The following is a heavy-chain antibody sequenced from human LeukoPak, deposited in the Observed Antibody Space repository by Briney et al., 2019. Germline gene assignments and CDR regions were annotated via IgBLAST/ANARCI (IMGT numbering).Heavy chain of an antibody. V-gene: IGHV1-69*13. D-gene: IGHD2-2*02. CDR2: IIPIFGTA. CDR3: AGDCSSTSCYTSHTDY. CDR1: GGTFSSYA. Sequence: AASVKVSCKASGGTFSSYAISWVRQAPGQGLEWMGGIIPIFGTANYAQKFQGRVTITADESASTAYMELSSLRSEDTAVYYCAGDCSSTSCYTSHTDYWGQGTLVTVSS. J-gene: IGHJ4*02.